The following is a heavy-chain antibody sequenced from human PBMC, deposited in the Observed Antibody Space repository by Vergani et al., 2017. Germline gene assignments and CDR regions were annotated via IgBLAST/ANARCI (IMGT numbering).Heavy chain of an antibody. CDR1: GGTFSSYA. CDR2: IIPIFGIA. CDR3: ARVNGGSYLIGWFDP. Sequence: QVQLVQSGAEVKKPGSSVKVSCKASGGTFSSYAISWVRQAPGQGLEWMGGIIPIFGIANYAQKFQGRVTITADKSTSTAYMELSSMRSEDTAVYYCARVNGGSYLIGWFDPWGQGTLVTVSS. D-gene: IGHD1-26*01. V-gene: IGHV1-69*17. J-gene: IGHJ5*02.